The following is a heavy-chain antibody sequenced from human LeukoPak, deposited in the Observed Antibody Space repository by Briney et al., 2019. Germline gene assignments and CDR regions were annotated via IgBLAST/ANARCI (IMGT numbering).Heavy chain of an antibody. V-gene: IGHV1-2*02. D-gene: IGHD6-6*01. CDR2: IYPYSGDT. CDR3: ARDRNSDSSLDI. CDR1: GYTFTGYY. J-gene: IGHJ3*02. Sequence: AAVKLSCTASGYTFTGYYIHWVRQAPGQGLEWMGWIYPYSGDTNYAQNFQGRVTMTRDTSISTAYMELSSLKSDDTAVYYCARDRNSDSSLDIWGRGPMLTVSS.